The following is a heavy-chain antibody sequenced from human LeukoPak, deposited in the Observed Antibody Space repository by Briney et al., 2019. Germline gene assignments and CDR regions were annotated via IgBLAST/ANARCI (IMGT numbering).Heavy chain of an antibody. J-gene: IGHJ4*02. CDR1: GFTFTTYW. D-gene: IGHD6-6*01. CDR3: AREYSSSPLAKGYIDY. V-gene: IGHV3-7*01. Sequence: PGGSLRLSCAASGFTFTTYWMSWVRQAPGKGLEWVANIKQDGSQKYCVDSVKGRFTISRDNTKNSLYLQMNSLRAEDTAMYYCAREYSSSPLAKGYIDYWGQGTLVTVSS. CDR2: IKQDGSQK.